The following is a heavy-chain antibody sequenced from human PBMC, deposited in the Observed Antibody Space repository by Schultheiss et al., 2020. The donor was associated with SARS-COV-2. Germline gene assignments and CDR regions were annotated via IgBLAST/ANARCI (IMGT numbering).Heavy chain of an antibody. V-gene: IGHV4-34*01. D-gene: IGHD2-21*02. CDR3: ARGNVVVTHWYFDL. CDR2: INHSGST. Sequence: SETLSLTCTVSGGSISSYYWSWIRQPPGKGLEWIGEINHSGSTNYNPSLKSRVTMSVDTSKNQFSLKLSSVTAADTAVYYCARGNVVVTHWYFDLWGRGTLVTVSS. J-gene: IGHJ2*01. CDR1: GGSISSYY.